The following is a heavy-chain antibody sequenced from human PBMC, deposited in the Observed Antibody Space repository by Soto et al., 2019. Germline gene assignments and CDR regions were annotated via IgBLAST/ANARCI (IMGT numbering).Heavy chain of an antibody. J-gene: IGHJ4*02. CDR1: GDSISDFY. V-gene: IGHV4-59*01. Sequence: SETLSLTCTVSGDSISDFYRSWIRQYPGKGLEWIGYIYDGGSANYNPSLKSRVTISVDTSKNQFSLKLRSVTAADTAVYYCARDKGSFYDTTGWVFDYWGQGALVTVSS. D-gene: IGHD3-22*01. CDR2: IYDGGSA. CDR3: ARDKGSFYDTTGWVFDY.